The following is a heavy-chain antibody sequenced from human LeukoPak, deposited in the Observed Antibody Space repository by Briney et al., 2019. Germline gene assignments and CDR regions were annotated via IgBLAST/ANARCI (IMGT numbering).Heavy chain of an antibody. Sequence: GGTLRLSCAASGFTFSNHGMNWVRQAPGKGLEWVSSISSSSSYIYYADSVKGRFTISRDNAKNSLYLQTNSLRAEDTAVYYCARGNRSGYYRGYYFDYWGQGTLVTVSS. J-gene: IGHJ4*02. CDR3: ARGNRSGYYRGYYFDY. CDR1: GFTFSNHG. V-gene: IGHV3-21*04. CDR2: ISSSSSYI. D-gene: IGHD3-3*01.